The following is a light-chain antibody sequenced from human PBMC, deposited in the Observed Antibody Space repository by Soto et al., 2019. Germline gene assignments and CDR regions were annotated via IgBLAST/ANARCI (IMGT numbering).Light chain of an antibody. V-gene: IGLV2-14*03. CDR3: YSYTSSNTDV. CDR2: DVS. Sequence: QSALTQPASVSGSPGQSITISCTGTSSDVGGYSYVSWYQHHPGKVPQLLIYDVSNRPSGVSNRFSGSKSGNTASLTISGLQAEDEADYYCYSYTSSNTDVFGTGTKLTVL. CDR1: SSDVGGYSY. J-gene: IGLJ1*01.